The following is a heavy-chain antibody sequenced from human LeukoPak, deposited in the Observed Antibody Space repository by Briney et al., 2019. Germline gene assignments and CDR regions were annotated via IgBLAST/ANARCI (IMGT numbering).Heavy chain of an antibody. J-gene: IGHJ4*02. Sequence: SETLSLTCAVSGGSISSGGYSWIWIRQPPGKGLEWIGYIYHSGSTYYNPSLKSRVTISVDRSKNQFSLKLSSVTAADTAVYYCARVGYGDYGADYWGQGTLVTVSS. V-gene: IGHV4-30-2*01. CDR2: IYHSGST. D-gene: IGHD4-17*01. CDR1: GGSISSGGYS. CDR3: ARVGYGDYGADY.